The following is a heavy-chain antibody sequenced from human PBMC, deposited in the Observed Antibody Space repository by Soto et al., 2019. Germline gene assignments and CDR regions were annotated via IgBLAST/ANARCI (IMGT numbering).Heavy chain of an antibody. D-gene: IGHD3-22*01. Sequence: GGSLRLSCSASGFTFSSYDMHWVRQGPGKGLEWVSAIGTAGDTNYAGSVRGRFTISRENAKNSLYLQMNSLRAGDTAIYFCARAIGPTLFDYWGQGTLVTVSS. V-gene: IGHV3-13*04. CDR2: IGTAGDT. CDR1: GFTFSSYD. CDR3: ARAIGPTLFDY. J-gene: IGHJ4*02.